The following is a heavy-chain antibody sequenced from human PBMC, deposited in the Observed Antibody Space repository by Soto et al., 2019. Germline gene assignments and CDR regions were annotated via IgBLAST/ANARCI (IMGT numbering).Heavy chain of an antibody. CDR1: GFTFSTYW. CDR2: INQDGSEK. J-gene: IGHJ4*02. CDR3: SRSLNS. V-gene: IGHV3-7*01. Sequence: EVQLMESWGGLVQPGGSLRLSCAASGFTFSTYWMDWVRQTPGKGLEWVANINQDGSEKNYVDSVKGRFTVYRDNAKNSLYLQMSSLTAEDSALYYCSRSLNSWGQGTLVTVSS.